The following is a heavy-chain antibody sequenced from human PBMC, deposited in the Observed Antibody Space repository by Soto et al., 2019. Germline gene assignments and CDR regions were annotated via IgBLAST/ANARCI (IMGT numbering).Heavy chain of an antibody. D-gene: IGHD2-8*01. CDR1: GGSFSGYY. CDR2: INHSGST. V-gene: IGHV4-34*01. Sequence: SETLSLTCAVYGGSFSGYYWSWIRQPPVKGLEWIGEINHSGSTNYNPSLKSRVTISVDTSKNQFSLKLSSVTAADTAVYYCARGIRYIVLMVYANNYYYMDVWGKGTTVTVSS. CDR3: ARGIRYIVLMVYANNYYYMDV. J-gene: IGHJ6*03.